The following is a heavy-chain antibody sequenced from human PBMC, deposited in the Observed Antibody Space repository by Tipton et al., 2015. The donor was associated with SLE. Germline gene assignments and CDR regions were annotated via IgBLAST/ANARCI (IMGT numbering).Heavy chain of an antibody. CDR3: VIGSNGGLDY. CDR2: ISSASFYI. Sequence: GSLRLSCAASGFTFSRHNMNWVRQAPGKGLEWVSFISSASFYIHYADSVRGRFTISRDNGNDSLYLHMDSLRAEDTAVYYCVIGSNGGLDYWGQGTLVTVSS. D-gene: IGHD1-26*01. CDR1: GFTFSRHN. V-gene: IGHV3-21*01. J-gene: IGHJ4*02.